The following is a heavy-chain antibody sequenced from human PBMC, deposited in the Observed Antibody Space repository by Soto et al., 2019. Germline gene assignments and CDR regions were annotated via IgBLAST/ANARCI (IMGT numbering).Heavy chain of an antibody. CDR3: ATHGSGYYREDDYYFDY. CDR1: GGSISSYY. D-gene: IGHD3-3*01. V-gene: IGHV4-59*08. Sequence: TSETLSLTCTVSGGSISSYYWSWIRQPPGKGLEWIGYIYYSGSTNYNPSLKSRVTISVDTSKNQFSLKLSSVTAADTAVYYCATHGSGYYREDDYYFDYWGQGTLVTVSS. CDR2: IYYSGST. J-gene: IGHJ4*02.